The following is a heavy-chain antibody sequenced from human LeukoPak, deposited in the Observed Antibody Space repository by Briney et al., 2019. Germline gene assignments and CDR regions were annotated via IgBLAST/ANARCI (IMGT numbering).Heavy chain of an antibody. J-gene: IGHJ4*02. D-gene: IGHD6-19*01. V-gene: IGHV3-30-3*01. Sequence: GGSLRLSCAASGFTFSSYAMHWVRQAPGKGLEWVAVISYDGSNKYYADSVKGRFTISRDSAKNSLYLQMNSLRAEDTALYYCAKAGTIAVAGSGFDYWGQGTLVTVSS. CDR3: AKAGTIAVAGSGFDY. CDR2: ISYDGSNK. CDR1: GFTFSSYA.